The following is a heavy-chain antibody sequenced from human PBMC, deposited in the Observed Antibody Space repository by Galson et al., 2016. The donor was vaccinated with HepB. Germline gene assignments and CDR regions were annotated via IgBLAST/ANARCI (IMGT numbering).Heavy chain of an antibody. D-gene: IGHD3-9*01. Sequence: SLRLSCAASGFTFRSYGMHWVRQAPGKGLEWVAVIWYDGSNKYYGDSVKGRFTISRDNAKNTLYLQMNSLGSEDTAVYYCATYDTGHFDYWGQGTAVTVSS. J-gene: IGHJ4*02. V-gene: IGHV3-33*01. CDR1: GFTFRSYG. CDR3: ATYDTGHFDY. CDR2: IWYDGSNK.